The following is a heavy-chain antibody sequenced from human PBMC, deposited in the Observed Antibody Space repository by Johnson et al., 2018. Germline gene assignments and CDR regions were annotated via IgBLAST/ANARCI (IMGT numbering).Heavy chain of an antibody. J-gene: IGHJ4*02. Sequence: VQLVQSGGGLVQPGGSVRLSCVGSGFTFSNNWMTWVRQAPGKGLEWVANIKQDSSSKYYVESVKGRFTISRYNAQNSLYLHMNTLRAEDTALYFCARDRGWTTYDYWGQGTLVTVSS. CDR1: GFTFSNNW. CDR2: IKQDSSSK. V-gene: IGHV3-7*01. D-gene: IGHD6-19*01. CDR3: ARDRGWTTYDY.